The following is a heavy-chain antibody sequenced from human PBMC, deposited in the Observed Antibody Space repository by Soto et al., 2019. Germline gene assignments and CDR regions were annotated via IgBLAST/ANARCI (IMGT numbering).Heavy chain of an antibody. D-gene: IGHD1-1*01. CDR1: GFTFSNYG. J-gene: IGHJ4*02. Sequence: QVQLVESEGGVVQPGRSLRLSFAASGFTFSNYGMHWVRQAPGKGLEWVTVISYDGNVAYYADSVKGRFTSSRDNSKNTLYLQVNSLRTEDTAVYYCAKEGPITNWYFDYWGQGTLVTVSS. CDR2: ISYDGNVA. CDR3: AKEGPITNWYFDY. V-gene: IGHV3-30*18.